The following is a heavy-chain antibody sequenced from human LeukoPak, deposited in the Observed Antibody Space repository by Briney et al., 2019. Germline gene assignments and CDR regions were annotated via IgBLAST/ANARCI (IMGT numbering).Heavy chain of an antibody. J-gene: IGHJ6*02. V-gene: IGHV3-7*01. CDR1: GFTFSSYW. CDR3: ARDSMIVVPRAPMDV. D-gene: IGHD3-22*01. CDR2: IKQDGSEK. Sequence: TGGSLRLSCAASGFTFSSYWMSWVRQAPGKGLEWVANIKQDGSEKYYVDSVKGRFTISRDNAKNSLYLQMNSLRAEDTAVYYCARDSMIVVPRAPMDVWGQGTTVTVSS.